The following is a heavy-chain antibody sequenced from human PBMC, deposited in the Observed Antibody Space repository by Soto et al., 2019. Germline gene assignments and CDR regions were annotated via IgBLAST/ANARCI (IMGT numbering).Heavy chain of an antibody. CDR3: ARGQGSGSYYYYYYGMDV. CDR2: NHYSGST. CDR1: GGSISSGDYY. D-gene: IGHD3-10*01. J-gene: IGHJ6*02. Sequence: QVQLQESGPGLVKASQTLSLTCTVSGGSISSGDYYWTWIRQPPGKGLEWIGSNHYSGSTNYNPSLKSRVTISVDTSKNQFSLNLSSVTAADTAVYYCARGQGSGSYYYYYYGMDVWGRGTTVTVSS. V-gene: IGHV4-30-4*01.